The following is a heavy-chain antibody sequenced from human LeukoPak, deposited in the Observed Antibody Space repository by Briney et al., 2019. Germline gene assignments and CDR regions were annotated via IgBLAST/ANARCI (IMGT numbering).Heavy chain of an antibody. Sequence: GGSLRLSCAASGFTFSSYAMHWVRQAPGKGLEWVAVISYDGSNKYYADSVKGRFTISRDNSKNTLYLQMNSLRAEDTAVYYCARVGWGEPPHYWGQGTLVTVSS. CDR1: GFTFSSYA. CDR3: ARVGWGEPPHY. J-gene: IGHJ4*02. CDR2: ISYDGSNK. V-gene: IGHV3-30-3*01. D-gene: IGHD1-14*01.